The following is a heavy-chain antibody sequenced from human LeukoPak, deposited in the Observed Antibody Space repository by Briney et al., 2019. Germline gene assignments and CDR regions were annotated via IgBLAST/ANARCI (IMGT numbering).Heavy chain of an antibody. D-gene: IGHD3-10*01. CDR2: IIPILGIA. Sequence: SVKVSCKASGGTFSSYAISWVRQAPGQGLEWMGRIIPILGIANYAQKFQGRVTITADKSTSTAYMELSSLRSEDTAVYYCARGDPYYYGSGSYYNVIGYFQHWGQGTLVTVSS. CDR3: ARGDPYYYGSGSYYNVIGYFQH. V-gene: IGHV1-69*04. CDR1: GGTFSSYA. J-gene: IGHJ1*01.